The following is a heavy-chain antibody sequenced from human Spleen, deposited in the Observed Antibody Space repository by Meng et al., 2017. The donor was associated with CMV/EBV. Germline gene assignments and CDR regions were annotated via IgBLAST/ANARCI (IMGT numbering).Heavy chain of an antibody. Sequence: QVQRGESGGGVVQPGRSLRLSCAASGFTFSSYAMHWVRQAPGKGLEWVAVISYDGSNKYYADSVKGRFTISRDNSKNTLYLQMNSLRAEDTAVYYCARDAWWGQGTLVTVSS. CDR3: ARDAW. CDR2: ISYDGSNK. J-gene: IGHJ4*02. V-gene: IGHV3-30*14. CDR1: GFTFSSYA.